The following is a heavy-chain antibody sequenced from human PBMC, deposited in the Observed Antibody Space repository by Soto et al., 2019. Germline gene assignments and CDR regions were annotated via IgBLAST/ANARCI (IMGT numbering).Heavy chain of an antibody. CDR3: ARGIITIFGVAFDY. D-gene: IGHD3-3*01. Sequence: PSETLSLTCTVSGGSISSYYWSWIRQPPGKGLEWIGYIYYSGSTNYNPSLKSRVTISVDTSKNQFSLKLSSVTAADTAVYYCARGIITIFGVAFDYWGQGTLVTVSS. J-gene: IGHJ4*02. CDR2: IYYSGST. V-gene: IGHV4-59*01. CDR1: GGSISSYY.